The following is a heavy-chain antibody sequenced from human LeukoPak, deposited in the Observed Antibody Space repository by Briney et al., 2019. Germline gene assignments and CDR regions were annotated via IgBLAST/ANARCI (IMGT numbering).Heavy chain of an antibody. CDR3: ARVSPHNAFDI. V-gene: IGHV1-2*02. J-gene: IGHJ3*02. Sequence: ASVEVSCKASGYTFTSYDINWVRQATGQGLEWMGWMNPNSGGTNYAQKFQGRVTMTRDTSISTAYMELSRLRSDDTAVYYCARVSPHNAFDIWGQGTMVTVSS. CDR1: GYTFTSYD. CDR2: MNPNSGGT.